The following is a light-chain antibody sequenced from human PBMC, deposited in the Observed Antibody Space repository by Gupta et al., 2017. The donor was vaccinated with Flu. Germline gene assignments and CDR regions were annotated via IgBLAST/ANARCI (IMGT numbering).Light chain of an antibody. V-gene: IGLV2-14*01. CDR3: SSHTTITSDVI. Sequence: ITISCTGTSGDIGNYNYVSWYQQHPGNAPKRMMYEVSHRPSGVSDRFSGSKAGTTASPTISGLQAEDEADDDCSSHTTITSDVIFGGGTKLTVL. CDR2: EVS. J-gene: IGLJ2*01. CDR1: SGDIGNYNY.